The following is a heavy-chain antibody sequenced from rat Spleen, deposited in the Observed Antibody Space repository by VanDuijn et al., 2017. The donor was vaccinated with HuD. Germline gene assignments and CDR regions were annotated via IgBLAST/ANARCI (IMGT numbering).Heavy chain of an antibody. V-gene: IGHV2S8*01. CDR2: ISSGGST. J-gene: IGHJ2*01. CDR3: ARDGDGSLYYFDY. Sequence: QVQLKESGPGLVQPSQTLSLTCTVSGFSLTSYGVSWVRQTPGKGLEWIAAISSGGSTYYNSALKSRLSISRDTSKSQVFLKMNSLQTEDIATYYCARDGDGSLYYFDYWGQGVMVTVSS. CDR1: GFSLTSYG. D-gene: IGHD1-11*01.